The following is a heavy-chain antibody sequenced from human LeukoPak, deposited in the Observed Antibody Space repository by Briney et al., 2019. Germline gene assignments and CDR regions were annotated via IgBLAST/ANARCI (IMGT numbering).Heavy chain of an antibody. Sequence: GESLKISCAASGFSISNDWMSWVRQAPGKGLEWVARVKSRSAGETTDYAAPVKGRFTISRDDSKNTLYLQMNSLKTEDTAVCYCTLIQGWGSGSYYRDFWGQGTLVTVSS. CDR2: VKSRSAGETT. V-gene: IGHV3-15*01. CDR3: TLIQGWGSGSYYRDF. CDR1: GFSISNDW. J-gene: IGHJ4*02. D-gene: IGHD3-10*01.